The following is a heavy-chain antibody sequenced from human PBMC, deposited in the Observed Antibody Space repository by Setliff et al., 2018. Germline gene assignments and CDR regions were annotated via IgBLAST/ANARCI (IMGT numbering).Heavy chain of an antibody. V-gene: IGHV1-69-2*01. CDR2: VDPEDGET. Sequence: ASVKVSCKVSGYTFTDYYMHWVQQAPGKGLEWMGLVDPEDGETIYAEKFQGRVTITADTSTDTAYMELSSLRSEDTAVYYCATGQNYYDSRLDYWDQGTLVTVSS. D-gene: IGHD3-22*01. J-gene: IGHJ4*02. CDR1: GYTFTDYY. CDR3: ATGQNYYDSRLDY.